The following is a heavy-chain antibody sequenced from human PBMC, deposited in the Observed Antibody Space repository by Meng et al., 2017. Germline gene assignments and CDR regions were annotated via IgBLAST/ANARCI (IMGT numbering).Heavy chain of an antibody. J-gene: IGHJ5*02. CDR3: AGDKRPSSSWYGNWFDP. V-gene: IGHV1-69*06. CDR1: GGTFSSYA. D-gene: IGHD6-13*01. CDR2: IIPIFGTA. Sequence: GRWVESGAEVKKPGSSVKVSGKASGGTFSSYAISWVRQAPGQGLEWMGGIIPIFGTANYAQKFQGRVTITADKSTSKAYMELSSLRSEDTAVYYCAGDKRPSSSWYGNWFDPWGQGTLVTVSS.